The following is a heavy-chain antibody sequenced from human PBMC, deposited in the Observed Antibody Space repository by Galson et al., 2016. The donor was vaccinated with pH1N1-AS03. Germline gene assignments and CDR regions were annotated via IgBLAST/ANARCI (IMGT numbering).Heavy chain of an antibody. CDR1: GFSFSTFGDYW. Sequence: SLRLSCATSGFSFSTFGDYWMSWVRQSPEKGLEWVAMIRKDGNYQMYLDAVKGRFTISRDNAINSVFLQIHSLIVDAAATYYCVGGIGWLTDFWGQGTLFSVSS. V-gene: IGHV3-7*03. CDR2: IRKDGNYQ. D-gene: IGHD2-15*01. J-gene: IGHJ4*02. CDR3: VGGIGWLTDF.